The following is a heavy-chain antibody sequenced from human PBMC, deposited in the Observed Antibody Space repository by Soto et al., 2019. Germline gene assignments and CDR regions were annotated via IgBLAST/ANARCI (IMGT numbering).Heavy chain of an antibody. CDR1: GFTVSSKY. CDR2: FNNGGNT. Sequence: EVQLVESGGGVVQPGGSLRLSCAASGFTVSSKYMSWVRQPPGKGPEWVALFNNGGNTYYAESVKGRFTISRASSKNTLDLQLNGVRAEDTAVYYCAGEDVYCGGGCCYGVPMDVWGKGTTVIVSS. J-gene: IGHJ6*03. CDR3: AGEDVYCGGGCCYGVPMDV. D-gene: IGHD2-21*01. V-gene: IGHV3-66*01.